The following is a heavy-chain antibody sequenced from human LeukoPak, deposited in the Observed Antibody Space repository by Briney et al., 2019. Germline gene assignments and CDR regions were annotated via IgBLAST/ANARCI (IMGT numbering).Heavy chain of an antibody. D-gene: IGHD3-22*01. CDR2: IYYSGSA. CDR3: ARDGGVKYSYDSSGYSFDY. Sequence: SETLSLTCTVSGGSISSSSYYWGWIRQPPGKGLEWIGSIYYSGSAYYNPSLKTRVTISVDTSKTQSSLKLSSVAAADTAVYYCARDGGVKYSYDSSGYSFDYWGQGTLVTVSS. J-gene: IGHJ4*02. CDR1: GGSISSSSYY. V-gene: IGHV4-39*07.